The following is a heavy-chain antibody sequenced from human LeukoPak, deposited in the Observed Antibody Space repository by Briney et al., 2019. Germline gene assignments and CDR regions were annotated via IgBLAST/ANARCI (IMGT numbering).Heavy chain of an antibody. Sequence: PSETLSLTCAVYGGSFSGYYWSWIRQPPGKGLEWIGEINHSGSTNYNPSLKSRVTISVDTSKNQFSLKLSSVTAADTAVYYCAEGYSSSWYEKQHWGQGTLVTVSS. V-gene: IGHV4-34*01. CDR2: INHSGST. CDR1: GGSFSGYY. J-gene: IGHJ1*01. D-gene: IGHD6-13*01. CDR3: AEGYSSSWYEKQH.